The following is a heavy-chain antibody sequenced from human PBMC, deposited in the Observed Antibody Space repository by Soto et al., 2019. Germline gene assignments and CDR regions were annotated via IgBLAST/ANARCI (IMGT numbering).Heavy chain of an antibody. J-gene: IGHJ4*02. V-gene: IGHV4-39*01. CDR3: ARHHLQLGVGY. CDR1: GGSIGSTSYY. D-gene: IGHD5-18*01. CDR2: IYYSGSS. Sequence: TSETLSLTCTVSGGSIGSTSYYWSRLRQPPGKGLEWIASIYYSGSSYYNPSLKSRVTISVDTSKSQFSLKLSSVTAADTAVYYCARHHLQLGVGYWGQGTRVTVSS.